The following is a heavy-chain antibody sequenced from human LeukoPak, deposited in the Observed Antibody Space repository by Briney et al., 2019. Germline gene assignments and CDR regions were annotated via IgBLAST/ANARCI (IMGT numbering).Heavy chain of an antibody. D-gene: IGHD2-15*01. J-gene: IGHJ4*02. CDR2: INPSGGST. CDR3: ARVWGGYCSGGRCYSGNFDY. V-gene: IGHV1-46*01. CDR1: GYTFTSYY. Sequence: ASVKVSCKASGYTFTSYYMHWVRQAPGQGLEWMGIINPSGGSTSYAQKFQGRVTMTRDTSTSTVYMELSSLRSEDTAVYYYARVWGGYCSGGRCYSGNFDYWGQGTLVTVSS.